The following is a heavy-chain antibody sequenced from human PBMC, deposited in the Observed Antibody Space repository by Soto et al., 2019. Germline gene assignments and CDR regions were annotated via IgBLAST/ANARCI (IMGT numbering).Heavy chain of an antibody. Sequence: GSLRLSCAASGFTFSSYAMSWVRQAPGKGLEWVSAISGSGGSTYYADSVKGRFTISRDNSKNTLYLQMNSLKTEDTAVYYCTTDTRGYYDEPYYFDYWGQGTLVTVSS. D-gene: IGHD3-22*01. J-gene: IGHJ4*02. CDR1: GFTFSSYA. V-gene: IGHV3-23*01. CDR2: ISGSGGST. CDR3: TTDTRGYYDEPYYFDY.